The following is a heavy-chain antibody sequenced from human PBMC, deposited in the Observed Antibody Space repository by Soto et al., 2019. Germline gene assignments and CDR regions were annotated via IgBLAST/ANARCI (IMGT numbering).Heavy chain of an antibody. CDR2: ISYDGSNK. Sequence: QVQLVESGGGVVQPGRSLRLSCAASGFTFSSYAMHWVRQAPGKGLEWVAVISYDGSNKYYADSVKGRFTISRDNSKNTLYLQMNSLRAEDTAVYYCARCLEMATSDFDYWGQGTLVTVSS. V-gene: IGHV3-30-3*01. D-gene: IGHD3-3*01. CDR1: GFTFSSYA. J-gene: IGHJ4*02. CDR3: ARCLEMATSDFDY.